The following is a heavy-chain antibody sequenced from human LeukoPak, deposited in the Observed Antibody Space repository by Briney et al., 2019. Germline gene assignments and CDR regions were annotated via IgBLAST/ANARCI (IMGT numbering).Heavy chain of an antibody. V-gene: IGHV5-51*01. CDR2: VYPGDSST. D-gene: IGHD3-22*01. CDR3: ARLTDYYDSSGYYRNYNWFDP. CDR1: GYSFGNYW. J-gene: IGHJ5*02. Sequence: RGESLKISCRGSGYSFGNYWIAWVRQMPGKGLEWMGIVYPGDSSTKYSPSFQGQVTISVDRSINTAYLQWSSLTASDTAMYYCARLTDYYDSSGYYRNYNWFDPWGQGTLVTVSS.